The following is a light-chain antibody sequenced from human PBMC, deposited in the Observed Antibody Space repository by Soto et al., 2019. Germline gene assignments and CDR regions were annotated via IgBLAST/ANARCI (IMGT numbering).Light chain of an antibody. V-gene: IGLV2-14*03. Sequence: QSALTQPASVSGSPGQSITISCTGTSSDVGGYNYVSWFQQHPGKAPKLKIYEVSNRPSGVSNRFSGSKSGYTASLTISALQAEDEADYYCTSFTSSSTWVFGGGTKLTVL. CDR2: EVS. CDR1: SSDVGGYNY. CDR3: TSFTSSSTWV. J-gene: IGLJ3*02.